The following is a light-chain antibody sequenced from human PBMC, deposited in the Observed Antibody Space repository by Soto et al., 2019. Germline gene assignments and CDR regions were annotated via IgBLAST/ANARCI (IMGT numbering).Light chain of an antibody. J-gene: IGKJ5*01. CDR1: QSVSSY. V-gene: IGKV3-11*01. Sequence: ESVLTQVPATLSLSPGERATLSCRASQSVSSYLAWYQQKPGQAPRLLIYDASNRATGIPARFSGSGSGTDFTLTISSLEPEDFAVYYCQHRSNWPSFGQGTRLEI. CDR3: QHRSNWPS. CDR2: DAS.